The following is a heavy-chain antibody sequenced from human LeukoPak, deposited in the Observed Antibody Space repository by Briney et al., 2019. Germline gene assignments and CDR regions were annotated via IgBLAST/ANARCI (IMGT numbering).Heavy chain of an antibody. D-gene: IGHD3-22*01. J-gene: IGHJ4*02. CDR3: ARDLVYYDSDSPFDY. CDR2: ISAYNGNT. V-gene: IGHV1-18*01. CDR1: GYIFTSYG. Sequence: ASVKVSCKASGYIFTSYGISWMRQAPGQGLEWMGWISAYNGNTNYAQNLQGRVTMTTDTSTSTAYMELRSLRSDDTAVYYCARDLVYYDSDSPFDYWGQGTLVTVSS.